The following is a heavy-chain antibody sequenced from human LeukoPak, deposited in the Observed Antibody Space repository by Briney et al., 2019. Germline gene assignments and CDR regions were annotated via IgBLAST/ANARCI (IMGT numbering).Heavy chain of an antibody. V-gene: IGHV3-21*01. CDR1: GFTFSSYS. J-gene: IGHJ4*02. CDR2: ISSSSSYI. D-gene: IGHD3-9*01. Sequence: GGSLRLSCAASGFTFSSYSMNWVRQAPGKGLERVSSISSSSSYIYYADSVKGRFTCSRDNAKNSLHLQMNSLRAEDTAVYYCATNHPNGGGGRYFDWSPIDWGQGTLVTVSS. CDR3: ATNHPNGGGGRYFDWSPID.